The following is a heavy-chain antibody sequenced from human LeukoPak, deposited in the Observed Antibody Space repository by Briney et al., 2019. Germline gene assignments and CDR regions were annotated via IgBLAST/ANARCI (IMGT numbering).Heavy chain of an antibody. D-gene: IGHD1-7*01. J-gene: IGHJ4*02. CDR3: ARATGTTAEAYYFDY. V-gene: IGHV4-39*07. Sequence: PSEILSLTCTVSGGSISSSNYYWGWIRQPPGKGLEWIGEINHSGSTNYNPSLKSRVTISVDTSKNQFSLKLSSVTAADTAVYYCARATGTTAEAYYFDYWGQGTLVTVSS. CDR1: GGSISSSNYY. CDR2: INHSGST.